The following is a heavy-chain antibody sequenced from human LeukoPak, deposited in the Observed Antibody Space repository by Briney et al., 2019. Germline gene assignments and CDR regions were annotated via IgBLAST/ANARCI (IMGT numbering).Heavy chain of an antibody. J-gene: IGHJ6*02. CDR3: ARDIVVVPAADPLNYYYYGMDV. CDR2: IYSGGST. CDR1: GFTVSSNY. V-gene: IGHV3-53*01. Sequence: GGSLRLSCAASGFTVSSNYMSWVRQAPGKGLEWVSDIYSGGSTYYADSVKGRFTLSRDNSKNTLYLQMNSLRAEDTAVYYCARDIVVVPAADPLNYYYYGMDVWGQGTTVTVSS. D-gene: IGHD2-2*01.